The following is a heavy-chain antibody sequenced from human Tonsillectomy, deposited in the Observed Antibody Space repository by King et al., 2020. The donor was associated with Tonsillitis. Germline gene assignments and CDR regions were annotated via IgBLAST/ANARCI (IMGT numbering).Heavy chain of an antibody. J-gene: IGHJ4*02. CDR2: LSGSGGST. D-gene: IGHD1-26*01. CDR1: GFTFSSYA. V-gene: IGHV3-23*04. Sequence: VQLVESGGGWVQPGGSLRLSCAASGFTFSSYAISWVRPAPGKGLEWVSGLSGSGGSTNYADSVKGRFTISRDNSKNTLYLQMNSLRAEDTAVYYCAKSGAWESMYYFDYWGQGTLVTVSS. CDR3: AKSGAWESMYYFDY.